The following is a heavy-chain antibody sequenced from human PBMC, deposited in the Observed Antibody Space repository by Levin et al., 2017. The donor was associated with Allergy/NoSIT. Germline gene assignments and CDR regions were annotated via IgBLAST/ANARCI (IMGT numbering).Heavy chain of an antibody. Sequence: PGGSLRLSCTVSGGSLSSYYWSWIRQPAGKGLEWIGRIYNSGSANYNPSLKSRVTMSVDTSKNQFSLKLSSVTAADTAVYYCARDRSSSWYRDWFDPWGQGILVTVSS. CDR3: ARDRSSSWYRDWFDP. CDR1: GGSLSSYY. D-gene: IGHD6-13*01. V-gene: IGHV4-4*07. J-gene: IGHJ5*02. CDR2: IYNSGSA.